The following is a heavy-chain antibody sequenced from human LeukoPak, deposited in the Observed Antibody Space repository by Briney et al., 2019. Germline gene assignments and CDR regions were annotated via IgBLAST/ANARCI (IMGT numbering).Heavy chain of an antibody. CDR1: GGSISSGSYY. V-gene: IGHV4-61*02. Sequence: SQTLSLTCTVSGGSISSGSYYWSWIRQPAGKRLEWIGRIYTSGSTNYNPSLKSRVTISVDTSKNQFSLKLSSVTAADTAVYYCARGPYYYDSSGYYSEYFQHWGQGTLVTVSS. J-gene: IGHJ1*01. CDR2: IYTSGST. D-gene: IGHD3-22*01. CDR3: ARGPYYYDSSGYYSEYFQH.